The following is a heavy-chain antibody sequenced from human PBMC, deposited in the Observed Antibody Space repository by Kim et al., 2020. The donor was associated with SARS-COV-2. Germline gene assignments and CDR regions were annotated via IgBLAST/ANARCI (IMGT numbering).Heavy chain of an antibody. D-gene: IGHD5-18*01. CDR3: AKDGYSNAPSYNYYGRDV. V-gene: IGHV3-23*01. Sequence: GGSLRLSCAASGFTFSSYSMSWVRQAPGKGLEWVSVISGSGGSTHYADSVKGRFTISRDNSKNTLYLQMNSLRAEDTAVYYCAKDGYSNAPSYNYYGRDVWGQGTTVTVSS. J-gene: IGHJ6*01. CDR1: GFTFSSYS. CDR2: ISGSGGST.